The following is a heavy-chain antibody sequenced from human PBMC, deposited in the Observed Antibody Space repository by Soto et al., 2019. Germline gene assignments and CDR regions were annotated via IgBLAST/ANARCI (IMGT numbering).Heavy chain of an antibody. V-gene: IGHV4-34*01. Sequence: QVQLQQWGAGLLKPSETLSLTCAVYGGSFSGYYWSWIRQPPGKGLEWIGEINHSGSTNYNPPLKSRVTISVDTSKNQFSLKLSSVTAADTAVYYCARARGLNWFDPWGQGTLVTVSS. D-gene: IGHD5-12*01. CDR2: INHSGST. J-gene: IGHJ5*02. CDR1: GGSFSGYY. CDR3: ARARGLNWFDP.